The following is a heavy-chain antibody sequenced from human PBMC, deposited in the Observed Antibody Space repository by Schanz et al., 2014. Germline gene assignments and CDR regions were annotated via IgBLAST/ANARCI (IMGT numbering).Heavy chain of an antibody. CDR2: ISWNSGSI. V-gene: IGHV3-9*01. CDR1: GFPFNEYG. Sequence: EVKLLESGGGLVQPGRSLRLSCAASGFPFNEYGMLWVRQAPGKGLEWVSSISWNSGSIDYADSVKGRFTISRDNAKNSLYLQMNSLRAEDTALYYCAKDGIMVQGVIWERYFDSWGQGTLVTVSS. CDR3: AKDGIMVQGVIWERYFDS. D-gene: IGHD3-10*01. J-gene: IGHJ4*02.